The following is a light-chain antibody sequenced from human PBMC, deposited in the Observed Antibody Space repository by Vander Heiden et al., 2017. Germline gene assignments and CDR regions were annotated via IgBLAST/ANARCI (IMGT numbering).Light chain of an antibody. CDR2: DVS. J-gene: IGKJ2*01. Sequence: DIQMTQSPSTLSVSVGDRVTITCRASQSISRWLAWYQQKPGKAPKLLIYDVSSLGSGGPSRFSGSGSGTEFTLTISSLQPDDFASYYCQQYNSYSGYTFGQGTKLEIK. CDR1: QSISRW. CDR3: QQYNSYSGYT. V-gene: IGKV1-5*01.